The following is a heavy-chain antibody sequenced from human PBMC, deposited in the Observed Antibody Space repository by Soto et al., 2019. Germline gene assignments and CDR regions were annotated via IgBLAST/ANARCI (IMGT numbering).Heavy chain of an antibody. CDR2: INPSGGST. J-gene: IGHJ4*02. CDR3: AKGRSAITKYYFDY. CDR1: GYTFTSYY. D-gene: IGHD2-2*01. Sequence: QVQLVQSGAEVKKPGASVKVSCKASGYTFTSYYMHWVRQAPGQGLEWRGIINPSGGSTRYAQKFQGRVTMTRDTSTSTVYMELSRLRSEDTAVYYCAKGRSAITKYYFDYWGQGTLVTVSS. V-gene: IGHV1-46*01.